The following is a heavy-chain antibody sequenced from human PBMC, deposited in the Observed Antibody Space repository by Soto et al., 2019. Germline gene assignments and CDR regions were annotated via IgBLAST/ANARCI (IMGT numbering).Heavy chain of an antibody. D-gene: IGHD6-19*01. CDR3: ARGRGWRDY. CDR1: GYTFSSFD. J-gene: IGHJ4*02. V-gene: IGHV1-8*01. CDR2: INPNNGHT. Sequence: GASVKVSCKASGYTFSSFDIHWVRQATGQGLEWMGWINPNNGHTDSAQKFQGRITMTMDPSISTVYMELSGLTSEDTAMYDCARGRGWRDYWGQGTLVTVSS.